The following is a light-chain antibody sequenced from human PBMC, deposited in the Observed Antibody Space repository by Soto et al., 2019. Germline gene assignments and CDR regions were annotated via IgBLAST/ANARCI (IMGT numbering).Light chain of an antibody. J-gene: IGKJ4*01. CDR3: QLYNNWPLT. V-gene: IGKV3-15*01. CDR1: QSVFSD. CDR2: RAS. Sequence: DIEMTQSPATLSVSPGERATLSCRASQSVFSDLAWYQQKPGQAPRLLIYRASTRATAIPARFSGSGSGTEFTLPISSLQSEDFAVYYCQLYNNWPLTFGGGTKVEIK.